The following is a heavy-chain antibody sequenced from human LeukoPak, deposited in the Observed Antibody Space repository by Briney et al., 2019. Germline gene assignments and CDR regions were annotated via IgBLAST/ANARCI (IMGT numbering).Heavy chain of an antibody. CDR1: GVSITSSSDY. CDR3: ARHYYDSSGYRRDYYFDY. D-gene: IGHD3-22*01. Sequence: SETLSLTCTASGVSITSSSDYWGWVRQPPGRGLEWIGSILYSGRTYYTSSLKSRLTMSIDTSKNQFSLKLSSVTAADTATYYCARHYYDSSGYRRDYYFDYWGQGTLVTVSS. V-gene: IGHV4-39*01. J-gene: IGHJ4*02. CDR2: ILYSGRT.